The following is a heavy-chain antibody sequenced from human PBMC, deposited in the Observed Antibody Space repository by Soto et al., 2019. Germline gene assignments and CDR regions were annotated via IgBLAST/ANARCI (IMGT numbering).Heavy chain of an antibody. J-gene: IGHJ4*02. V-gene: IGHV3-21*01. CDR2: ISSSSSYI. CDR3: ARDLWGYCSGGSCHHFDY. CDR1: GFTFSSYS. D-gene: IGHD2-15*01. Sequence: EVQLVESGGGLVKPGGSLRLSCAASGFTFSSYSMNWVRQAPGKGLEWGSSISSSSSYIYYADSVKGRFTISRDNAKNSLYLQMNSLRAEDTAVYYCARDLWGYCSGGSCHHFDYWGQGTLVTVSS.